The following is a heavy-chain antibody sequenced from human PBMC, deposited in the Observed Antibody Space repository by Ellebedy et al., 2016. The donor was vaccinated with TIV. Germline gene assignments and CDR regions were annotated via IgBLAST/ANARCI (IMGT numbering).Heavy chain of an antibody. CDR1: GYTFTTYA. CDR2: INTNTGNP. J-gene: IGHJ4*02. V-gene: IGHV7-4-1*02. Sequence: AASVKVSCKASGYTFTTYAMSRVRQAPGQGLEWMGWINTNTGNPTYAQGFTGRFVFSLDTSVSTSYLQISSLKAEDTAVYYCARDGIVVIMPDSMDFDYWGQGTLITVSS. D-gene: IGHD1-26*01. CDR3: ARDGIVVIMPDSMDFDY.